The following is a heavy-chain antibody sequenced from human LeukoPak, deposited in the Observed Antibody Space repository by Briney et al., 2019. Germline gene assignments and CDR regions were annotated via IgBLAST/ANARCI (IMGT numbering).Heavy chain of an antibody. CDR2: TSYSGST. CDR1: GGSISLYY. V-gene: IGHV4-59*12. Sequence: SETLSLTCTVSGGSISLYYWSWIRQPPGKGLEWIGYTSYSGSTNYNPSLKSRVTISVDRSKNQFSLKLSSVTAADTAVYYCARLVRGYSYGLIDYWGREPWSPSPQ. J-gene: IGHJ4*02. D-gene: IGHD5-18*01. CDR3: ARLVRGYSYGLIDY.